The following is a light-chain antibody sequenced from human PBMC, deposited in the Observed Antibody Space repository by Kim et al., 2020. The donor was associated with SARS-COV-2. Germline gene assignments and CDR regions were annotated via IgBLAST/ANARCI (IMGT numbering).Light chain of an antibody. CDR2: SNN. Sequence: GQRVSISCAGSSSNIGSNCVYRCQRLPGTAPKLLIHSNNQRPSGVPDRFSGSKSGTSASLAISGLRSEDEADYYCAAWDDSLSGWVFGGGTQLTVL. J-gene: IGLJ3*02. V-gene: IGLV1-47*01. CDR1: SSNIGSNC. CDR3: AAWDDSLSGWV.